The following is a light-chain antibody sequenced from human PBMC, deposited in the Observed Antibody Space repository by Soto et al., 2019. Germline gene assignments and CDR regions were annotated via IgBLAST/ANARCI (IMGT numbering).Light chain of an antibody. J-gene: IGKJ2*01. V-gene: IGKV1-17*01. Sequence: DIQMTQSPSSLSASVGDRVTITCRASQAIRKDLAWFQQKPGKAPKRLIYAASSLQGGVPSRFSGSGSGKDFTLTISSLQPEDFATWYCLQHNSYPFTFGQGTELDIK. CDR1: QAIRKD. CDR3: LQHNSYPFT. CDR2: AAS.